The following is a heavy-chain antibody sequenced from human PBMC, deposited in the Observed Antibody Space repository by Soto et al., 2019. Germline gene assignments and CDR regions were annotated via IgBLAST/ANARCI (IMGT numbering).Heavy chain of an antibody. V-gene: IGHV4-39*07. CDR3: ARYVLRFLEWEYYFHY. D-gene: IGHD3-3*01. CDR2: IYYSGST. CDR1: GGSISSSSYY. Sequence: PSETLSLTCTVSGGSISSSSYYWGWIRQPPGKGLEWIGSIYYSGSTYYNPSLKSRVTISVDTSKNQFSLKLSSVTAADTAVYYCARYVLRFLEWEYYFHYWGQGTLVTVSS. J-gene: IGHJ4*02.